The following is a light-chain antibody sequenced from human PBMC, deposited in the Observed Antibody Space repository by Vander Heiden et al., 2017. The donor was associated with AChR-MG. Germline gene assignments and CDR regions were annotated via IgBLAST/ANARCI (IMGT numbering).Light chain of an antibody. CDR2: EGT. J-gene: IGLJ3*02. Sequence: QSALTQPASVSGSPGQSISISCTATSSDVGTYSPVSWYQQHPGKAPKLIIYEGTKRPSGVSIRFSGSKSAFTASLTISGLQAEDEAEYYCSSYVGSVVFGGGTKLTVL. CDR1: SSDVGTYSP. V-gene: IGLV2-23*01. CDR3: SSYVGSVV.